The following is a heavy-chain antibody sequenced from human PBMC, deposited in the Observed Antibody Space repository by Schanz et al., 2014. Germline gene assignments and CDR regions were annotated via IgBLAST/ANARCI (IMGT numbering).Heavy chain of an antibody. CDR1: GFAVDNYY. CDR3: ARLDPYCRSGTCSRAFDF. D-gene: IGHD2-15*01. J-gene: IGHJ4*02. V-gene: IGHV3-66*02. CDR2: IFTDGRT. Sequence: EVHLLDSGGGLVQPGGSLRLSCAASGFAVDNYYMSCVRQAPGRGLEWVSIIFTDGRTYYADSVKGRFTISRDSSKNTLFLQMNSLRTEDTAVYYCARLDPYCRSGTCSRAFDFWGQGTLVTVSS.